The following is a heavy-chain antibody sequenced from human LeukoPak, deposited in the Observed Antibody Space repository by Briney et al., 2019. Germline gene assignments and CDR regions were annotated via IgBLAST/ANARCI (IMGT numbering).Heavy chain of an antibody. CDR3: AKDPWSRADSTSEYDY. D-gene: IGHD2-2*01. V-gene: IGHV3-23*01. Sequence: GGTLRLSCAASGFTFSNYAMSWVRQAPGKGLEWVSTIYGSGGTSYYADSVKGQFTISRDNTKNTLYLQLNSLRAEDTAVYYCAKDPWSRADSTSEYDYWGLGALVTV. CDR1: GFTFSNYA. J-gene: IGHJ4*02. CDR2: IYGSGGTS.